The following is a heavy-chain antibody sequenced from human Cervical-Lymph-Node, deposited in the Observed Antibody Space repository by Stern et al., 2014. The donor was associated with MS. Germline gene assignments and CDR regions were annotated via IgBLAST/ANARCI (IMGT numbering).Heavy chain of an antibody. CDR2: IDYSGSI. D-gene: IGHD1-26*01. Sequence: VQLVESGPGLLRPSETLSLTCTVSGASLTTHYWSWIRQPPGKGLEWIGYIDYSGSINYTPTLKSRVTIAIDTSKNQFSLKLSSVTAADTAVYYCARGERLGLDNWGQGTLVTVSS. CDR3: ARGERLGLDN. V-gene: IGHV4-59*11. CDR1: GASLTTHY. J-gene: IGHJ4*02.